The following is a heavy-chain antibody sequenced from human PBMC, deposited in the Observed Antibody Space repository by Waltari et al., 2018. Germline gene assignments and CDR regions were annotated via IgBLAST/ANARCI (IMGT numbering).Heavy chain of an antibody. CDR2: TRFDGINK. V-gene: IGHV3-30*02. CDR1: GVTFNISG. D-gene: IGHD5-12*01. J-gene: IGHJ4*01. CDR3: AREDIVSETQWRGNQYRGNSGYDL. Sequence: QVFLVESGGGVFQTGESMIRPCVSSGVTFNISGMHWVCRAPCTGLEWVAFTRFDGINKHYADSVKGRFTIFRDNVRNTLYLQMNSLRGDDSAIYYCAREDIVSETQWRGNQYRGNSGYDLWGQGTLVSVS.